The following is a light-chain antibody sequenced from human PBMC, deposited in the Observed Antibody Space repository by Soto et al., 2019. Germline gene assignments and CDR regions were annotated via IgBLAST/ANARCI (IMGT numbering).Light chain of an antibody. CDR1: QSVSSN. CDR2: AAS. V-gene: IGKV1-9*01. CDR3: QQIKIYPLT. J-gene: IGKJ4*01. Sequence: SAVSVNKEERATLSCRASQSVSSNLAWYQQKPGKAPKLLIYAASTLQTGVPSRFSGSGSGTEFTLTISSLQPEDFATYYCQQIKIYPLTSCG.